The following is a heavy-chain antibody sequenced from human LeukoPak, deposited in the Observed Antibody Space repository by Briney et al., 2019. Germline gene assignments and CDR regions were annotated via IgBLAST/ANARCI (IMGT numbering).Heavy chain of an antibody. CDR1: GYTFTGYY. Sequence: GASVKVSCKASGYTFTGYYMHWVRQAPGQGLEWMGWINPNSGGTNYAQKFQGRVTMTRDTSISTAYMELSRLRSDDTAVYYCARDRWFGESFGYYYYMDVWGKGTTVTVSS. CDR3: ARDRWFGESFGYYYYMDV. D-gene: IGHD3-10*01. CDR2: INPNSGGT. V-gene: IGHV1-2*02. J-gene: IGHJ6*03.